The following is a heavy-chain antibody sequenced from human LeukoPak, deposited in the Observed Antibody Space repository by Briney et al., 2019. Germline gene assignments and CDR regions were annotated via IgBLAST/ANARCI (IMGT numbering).Heavy chain of an antibody. J-gene: IGHJ4*02. D-gene: IGHD5-12*01. CDR3: ARAIDERGYSGELDY. V-gene: IGHV4-31*03. CDR2: INHSGST. CDR1: GGSISSGGYY. Sequence: PSETLSLTCTVSGGSISSGGYYWSWIRQHPGKGLEWIGEINHSGSTNYNPSLKSRVTISVDTSKNQFSLKLSSVTAADTAVYYCARAIDERGYSGELDYWGQGTLVTVSS.